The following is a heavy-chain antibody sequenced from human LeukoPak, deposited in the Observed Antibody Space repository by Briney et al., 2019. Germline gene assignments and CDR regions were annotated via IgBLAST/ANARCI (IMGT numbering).Heavy chain of an antibody. J-gene: IGHJ4*02. CDR3: AKDNSYGWELPSFDY. CDR2: ISGSGGST. Sequence: PGGSLRLSCAASGFTFSSYAMSWVRPAPGKGLEWVSAISGSGGSTYYADSVKGRFTISRDNSKNTLYLQMNSLRAEDTAVYYCAKDNSYGWELPSFDYWGQGTLVTVSS. V-gene: IGHV3-23*01. CDR1: GFTFSSYA. D-gene: IGHD1-26*01.